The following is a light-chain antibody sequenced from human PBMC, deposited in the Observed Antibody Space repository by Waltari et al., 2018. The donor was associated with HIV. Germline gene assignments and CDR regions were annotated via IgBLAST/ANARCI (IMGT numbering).Light chain of an antibody. Sequence: EIVLTQSPGTQSLSPGERATLTCRASQSVGLAWYQQKPGQAPRLLIYGASSRATGIPDRFRGSGSGTDFTLTITRLEPEDFAVYYCQQYGGSPYSFGQGTKLEIK. J-gene: IGKJ2*03. CDR2: GAS. CDR1: QSVG. CDR3: QQYGGSPYS. V-gene: IGKV3-20*01.